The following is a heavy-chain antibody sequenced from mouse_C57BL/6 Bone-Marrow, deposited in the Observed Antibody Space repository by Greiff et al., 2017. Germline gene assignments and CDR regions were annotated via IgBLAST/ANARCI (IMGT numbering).Heavy chain of an antibody. Sequence: QVQLQQSGAELVKPGASVKMSCTASGYTFTTYPIEWMKQNHGKSLEWIGNFHPYNDDTKYNEKFKGKATLTVEKSSSTVYLELSRLTSDDSAVYYCARKRPSYYSNYVDWYFDVWGTGTTVTVSS. CDR1: GYTFTTYP. D-gene: IGHD2-5*01. V-gene: IGHV1-47*01. CDR3: ARKRPSYYSNYVDWYFDV. CDR2: FHPYNDDT. J-gene: IGHJ1*03.